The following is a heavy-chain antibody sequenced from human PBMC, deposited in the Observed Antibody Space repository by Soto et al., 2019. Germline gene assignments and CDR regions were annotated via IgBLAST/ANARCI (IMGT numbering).Heavy chain of an antibody. Sequence: SGTMLVTCALSGDSIIGIYHWPLIRQSPGRGLEWIASIYHTGTTYYTPSLESRVTISVDTSKNQFSLRLSSVTAADSATYFCARAEIVGHFQYLGQGTLVTVSS. D-gene: IGHD2-15*01. CDR2: IYHTGTT. CDR1: GDSIIGIYH. V-gene: IGHV4-38-2*01. CDR3: ARAEIVGHFQY. J-gene: IGHJ4*02.